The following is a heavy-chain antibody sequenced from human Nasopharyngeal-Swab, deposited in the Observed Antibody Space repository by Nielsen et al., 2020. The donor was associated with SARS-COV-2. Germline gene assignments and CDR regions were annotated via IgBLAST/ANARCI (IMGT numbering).Heavy chain of an antibody. CDR3: ATPVFRDAFDI. D-gene: IGHD1-14*01. Sequence: GGSLRLSSAASGFTVSSNYMSWVRQAPGKGLEWVSVIYSGGSTYYADSVKGRFTISRDNSKNTLYLQMNSLRAEDTAVYYCATPVFRDAFDIWGQGTMVTVSS. V-gene: IGHV3-53*01. CDR1: GFTVSSNY. J-gene: IGHJ3*02. CDR2: IYSGGST.